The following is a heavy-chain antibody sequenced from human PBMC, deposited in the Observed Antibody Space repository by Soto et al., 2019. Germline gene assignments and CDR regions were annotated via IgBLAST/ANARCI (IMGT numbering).Heavy chain of an antibody. V-gene: IGHV3-23*01. CDR2: ISGSGGST. Sequence: PGGSLRLSCAASGFTFSSYAMSWVRQAPGKGLEWVSAISGSGGSTYYADSVKGRFTISRDNSKNTPYLQMNSLRAEDTAVYYCAKDQYSNYGWFDSWGQGTLVTVSS. CDR3: AKDQYSNYGWFDS. CDR1: GFTFSSYA. D-gene: IGHD4-4*01. J-gene: IGHJ5*01.